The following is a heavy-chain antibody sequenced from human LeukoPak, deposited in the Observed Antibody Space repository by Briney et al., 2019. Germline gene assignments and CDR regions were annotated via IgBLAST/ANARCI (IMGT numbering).Heavy chain of an antibody. CDR2: IYASWST. J-gene: IGHJ4*02. V-gene: IGHV4-61*02. Sequence: SQTLSLTCTVSGGSISSGSYYWSWIPQPAGKGLEWIGRIYASWSTNYNPALKSQVPIPVDTSKNQFSLMRSPLTAAGTAVYYCARDKGQRLFDYWGQGNLVTVSS. CDR3: ARDKGQRLFDY. CDR1: GGSISSGSYY.